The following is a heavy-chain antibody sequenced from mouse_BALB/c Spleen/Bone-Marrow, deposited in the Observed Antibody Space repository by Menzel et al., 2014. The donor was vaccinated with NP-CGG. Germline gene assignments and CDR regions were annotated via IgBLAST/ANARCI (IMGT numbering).Heavy chain of an antibody. D-gene: IGHD6-2*01. J-gene: IGHJ1*01. Sequence: EVKLVESGGGFAQPGGSLKLSCAASGFTFSSYIMSWVRQTPEKRLEWVAYISHSGGSSYYLDTVKGRFTISRDNAKNTLYLQMSSLKSEDTAMYYCARVSPYWYFDVWAAGTTVTVSS. CDR1: GFTFSSYI. V-gene: IGHV5-12-2*01. CDR2: ISHSGGSS. CDR3: ARVSPYWYFDV.